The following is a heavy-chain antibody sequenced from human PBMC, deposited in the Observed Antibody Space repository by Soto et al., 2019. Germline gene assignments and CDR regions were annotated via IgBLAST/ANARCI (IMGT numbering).Heavy chain of an antibody. CDR1: GYTFTGYY. V-gene: IGHV1-2*04. J-gene: IGHJ6*02. CDR3: ARESAAGKVYYYYGMDV. Sequence: ASVKVSCKASGYTFTGYYMHWVRQAPGQGLEWMGWINPNSGGTNYAQKFQGWVTMTRDTSISTAYMELSRLRSDDTAVYYCARESAAGKVYYYYGMDVWGQGTTVTVSS. D-gene: IGHD6-13*01. CDR2: INPNSGGT.